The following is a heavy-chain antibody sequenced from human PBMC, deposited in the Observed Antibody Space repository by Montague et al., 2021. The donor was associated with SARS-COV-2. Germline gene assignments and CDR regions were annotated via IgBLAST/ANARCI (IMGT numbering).Heavy chain of an antibody. CDR1: GDSINTNNW. Sequence: LSLIHAVSGDSINTNNWCAWVRQPPGTGLEWIGEISLSGTTHYSPSLKSRVTIFLDKSKNQFSLNLNSVTAADTAVYYCAALRAVGYTSLYFFDYWGQGTLVTVSS. CDR2: ISLSGTT. V-gene: IGHV4-4*02. CDR3: AALRAVGYTSLYFFDY. J-gene: IGHJ4*02. D-gene: IGHD5-12*01.